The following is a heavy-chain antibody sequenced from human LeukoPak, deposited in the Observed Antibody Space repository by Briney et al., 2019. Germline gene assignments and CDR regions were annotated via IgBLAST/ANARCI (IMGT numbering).Heavy chain of an antibody. CDR1: GFTFSRYA. CDR3: ATVKQQQLVLGPFDY. J-gene: IGHJ4*02. V-gene: IGHV3-21*01. D-gene: IGHD6-13*01. CDR2: ISSSSSYI. Sequence: GGSLRLSCAASGFTFSRYAMNWVRQAPGKGLEWVSFISSSSSYIYYADSVKGRFTISRDSAKNSLYLQMNSLRAEDTAVYYCATVKQQQLVLGPFDYWGQGALVTVSS.